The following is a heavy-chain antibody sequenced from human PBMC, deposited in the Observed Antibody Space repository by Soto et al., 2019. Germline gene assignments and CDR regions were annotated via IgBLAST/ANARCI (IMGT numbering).Heavy chain of an antibody. CDR1: GFTFSSYA. D-gene: IGHD3-10*01. CDR2: ISGSGGST. CDR3: YGGGSGSWGNYYFDY. V-gene: IGHV3-23*01. J-gene: IGHJ4*02. Sequence: GGSLRLSCAASGFTFSSYAMSWVRQAPGKGLEWVSAISGSGGSTYYADSVKGRFTISRDNSKNTLYLQMNSLRAEDTAVYYCYGGGSGSWGNYYFDYWGQGTLVTVSS.